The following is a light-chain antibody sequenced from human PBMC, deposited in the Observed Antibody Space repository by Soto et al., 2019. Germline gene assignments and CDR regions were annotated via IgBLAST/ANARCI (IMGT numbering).Light chain of an antibody. CDR2: DAS. CDR3: QQRRNWLLT. Sequence: EIVLTQSPGTLSLSPGERATLSCRASQSVSSTYLAWYQQKPGQAPRLLIYDASYRAAGIPARFSGSGSGTDFTLTISGLEPEDVAVYYCQQRRNWLLTFGGGTKVEI. V-gene: IGKV3D-20*02. CDR1: QSVSSTY. J-gene: IGKJ4*01.